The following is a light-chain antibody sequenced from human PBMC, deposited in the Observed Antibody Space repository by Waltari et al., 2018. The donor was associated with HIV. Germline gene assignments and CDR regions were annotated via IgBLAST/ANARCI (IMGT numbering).Light chain of an antibody. CDR2: WAS. V-gene: IGKV4-1*01. CDR3: QQYYITPPT. J-gene: IGKJ1*01. CDR1: QSVLFSSNNKNY. Sequence: DIVMTQSPDSLAVSLGERATINCKSSQSVLFSSNNKNYLAWYQQKAGQPPKLLIYWASTRESGVPDRFSGSGSGTDFTLTISSLQAEDVAVYYCQQYYITPPTFGQGTKVEIK.